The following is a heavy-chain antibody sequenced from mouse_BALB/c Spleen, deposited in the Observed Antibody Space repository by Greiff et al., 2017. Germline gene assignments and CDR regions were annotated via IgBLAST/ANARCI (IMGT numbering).Heavy chain of an antibody. D-gene: IGHD1-1*01. CDR3: ARSHYYGSIFDY. V-gene: IGHV5-4*02. Sequence: EVHLVESGGGLVKPGGSLKLSCAASGFTFSDYYMYWVRQTPEKRLEWVATISDGGSYTYYPDSVKGRFTISRDNAKNNLYLQMSSLKSEDTAMYYCARSHYYGSIFDYWGQGTTLTVSS. J-gene: IGHJ2*01. CDR2: ISDGGSYT. CDR1: GFTFSDYY.